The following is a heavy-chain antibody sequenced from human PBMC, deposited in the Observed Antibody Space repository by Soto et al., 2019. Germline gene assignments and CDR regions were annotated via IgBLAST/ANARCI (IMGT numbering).Heavy chain of an antibody. CDR3: NRDWRDAGYY. J-gene: IGHJ4*02. D-gene: IGHD1-1*01. CDR2: IRSQPNGHAT. Sequence: EVQLVESGGGFVRPGGSLTLSCRTSGFTFSESAMNWVRQASGKGLEWVGHIRSQPNGHATEYAASVKGRFTISRDDLRNPAYFQMYRLKPEDTGVYFCNRDWRDAGYYWGQWILVTVSS. V-gene: IGHV3-73*02. CDR1: GFTFSESA.